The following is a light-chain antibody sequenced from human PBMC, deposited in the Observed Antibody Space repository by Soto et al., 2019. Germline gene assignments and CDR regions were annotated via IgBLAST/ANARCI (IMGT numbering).Light chain of an antibody. CDR3: SSYRSSNTYV. Sequence: QPVLTQPPSVSGAPGQRVTISCTGSSSNIGANYDVHWYQHFPGTAPKLLIHGNNNRPSGVPDRFSGSKSGTSASLTITGLQAEDEADYYCSSYRSSNTYVFGIGTKLTVL. CDR2: GNN. CDR1: SSNIGANYD. V-gene: IGLV1-40*01. J-gene: IGLJ1*01.